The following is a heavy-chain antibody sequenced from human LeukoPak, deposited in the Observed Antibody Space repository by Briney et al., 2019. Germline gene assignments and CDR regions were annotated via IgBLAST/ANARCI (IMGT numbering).Heavy chain of an antibody. Sequence: GGSLRLSCAASGFTFSSYAMSWVRQAPGKGLEWVSSFGTSGGTYYADSVRGRFTISRDNSKNTLFLQMNSLRADDTALCYCAKRALTGNYYFDYWGQGTLVTVSS. CDR2: FGTSGGT. CDR3: AKRALTGNYYFDY. CDR1: GFTFSSYA. J-gene: IGHJ4*02. V-gene: IGHV3-23*01.